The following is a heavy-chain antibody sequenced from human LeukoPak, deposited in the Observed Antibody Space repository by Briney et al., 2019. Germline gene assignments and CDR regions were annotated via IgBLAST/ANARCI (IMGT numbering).Heavy chain of an antibody. CDR1: GFTFSSYS. J-gene: IGHJ4*02. D-gene: IGHD3-22*01. CDR3: AREGEYYDSSGYSPFDY. V-gene: IGHV3-21*01. CDR2: ISSSSSYI. Sequence: GSLRLSCAASGFTFSSYSMNWVRQAPGKGLEWVSSISSSSSYIYYADSVKGRFTISRDNAKNSLYLQMNSLRAEDTAVYYCAREGEYYDSSGYSPFDYWGQGTLVTVSS.